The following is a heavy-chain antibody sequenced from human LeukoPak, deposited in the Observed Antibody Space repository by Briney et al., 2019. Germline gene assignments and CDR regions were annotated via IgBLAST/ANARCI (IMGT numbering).Heavy chain of an antibody. J-gene: IGHJ6*03. CDR3: ARDRIAAPYYYYMDV. Sequence: GGSLRLSCAASGFTFSSYSMNWVRQAPGKGLEWVSSISSSSSYIYYADSVKGRSTISRDNAKNSLYLQMNSLRAEDTAVYYCARDRIAAPYYYYMDVWGKGTTVTVSS. D-gene: IGHD6-6*01. CDR1: GFTFSSYS. CDR2: ISSSSSYI. V-gene: IGHV3-21*01.